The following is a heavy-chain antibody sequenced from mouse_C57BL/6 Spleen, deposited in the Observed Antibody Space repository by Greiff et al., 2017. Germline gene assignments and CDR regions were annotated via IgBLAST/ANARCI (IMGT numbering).Heavy chain of an antibody. J-gene: IGHJ2*01. V-gene: IGHV1-47*01. CDR3: ARKIYYYGSSYFDY. D-gene: IGHD1-1*01. CDR2: FHPYNDDT. Sequence: QVQLKESGAELVKPGASVKMSCKASGYTFTTYPIEWMKQNHGKSLEWIGNFHPYNDDTKYNEKFKGKATLTVEKSSSTVYLELSRLTSDDSAVYYCARKIYYYGSSYFDYWGQGTTLTVSS. CDR1: GYTFTTYP.